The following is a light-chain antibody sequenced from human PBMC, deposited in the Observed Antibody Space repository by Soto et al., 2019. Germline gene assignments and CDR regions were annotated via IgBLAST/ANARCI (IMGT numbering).Light chain of an antibody. J-gene: IGLJ2*01. CDR2: EVT. Sequence: QSVLTQPASVSGSPGQSITISCTGTGSDVGGYNYVSWYQQYPGKAPKLIISEVTNRPSGISDRFSGSKSGNTASLTISGLQAEDEADYYCSSYTDISTVVFGGGTKLTVL. V-gene: IGLV2-14*01. CDR3: SSYTDISTVV. CDR1: GSDVGGYNY.